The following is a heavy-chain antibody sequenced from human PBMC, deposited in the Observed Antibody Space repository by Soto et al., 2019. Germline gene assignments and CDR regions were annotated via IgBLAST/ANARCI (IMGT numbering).Heavy chain of an antibody. CDR1: GFNFSTYA. V-gene: IGHV3-23*01. Sequence: EVQLLESGGGLVQPGESLRLSCAASGFNFSTYALTWVRQAPGKGLEWVSDISRSGFTTYYADSVKGRFTISRDNSKSTLFLQMNGLRADDTAIYYCAKSSSGWPFLGAFDIWGQGTMVAVSS. CDR3: AKSSSGWPFLGAFDI. J-gene: IGHJ3*02. D-gene: IGHD6-25*01. CDR2: ISRSGFTT.